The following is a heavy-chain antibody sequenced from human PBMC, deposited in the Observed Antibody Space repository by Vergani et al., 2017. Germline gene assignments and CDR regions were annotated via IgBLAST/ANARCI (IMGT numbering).Heavy chain of an antibody. V-gene: IGHV1-46*02. D-gene: IGHD1-26*01. Sequence: VQLVQSGAAVKKPGASAKVSCTASGYIFKNYYMHWLRLAPGQGFQWMGVVNFVTGAASSPQKFEGRITMTRDTSTATFCMELSSLKYEDTAIHYCASSIGYCTSGSCRPYYFDLWGQGTLVTVSS. CDR2: VNFVTGAA. CDR3: ASSIGYCTSGSCRPYYFDL. J-gene: IGHJ4*02. CDR1: GYIFKNYY.